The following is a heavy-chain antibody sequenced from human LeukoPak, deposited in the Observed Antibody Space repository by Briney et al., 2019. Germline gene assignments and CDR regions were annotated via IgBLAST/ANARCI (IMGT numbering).Heavy chain of an antibody. J-gene: IGHJ4*02. V-gene: IGHV3-30*04. CDR3: VKDNPLDY. CDR2: ISYEGSKK. CDR1: GFTFSSYA. Sequence: GGSLRLSCAASGFTFSSYAMHWVRQAPGKGLEWVAVISYEGSKKDHADSVKGRFTISRDNSKNTLYLHINSLRAEDTAAYYCVKDNPLDYWGQGTLVTVSS. D-gene: IGHD1-14*01.